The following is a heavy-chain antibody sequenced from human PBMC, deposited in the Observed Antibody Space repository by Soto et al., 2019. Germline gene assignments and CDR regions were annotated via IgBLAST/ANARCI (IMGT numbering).Heavy chain of an antibody. CDR1: GYTFTSYA. J-gene: IGHJ4*02. CDR2: INAGNGNT. V-gene: IGHV1-3*01. D-gene: IGHD3-16*01. CDR3: ARDVDSITYYFDY. Sequence: ASVKVSCKASGYTFTSYAMHWVRQAPGQRLEWMGWINAGNGNTKYSQKFQGRVTITRDTSASTAYMELSSLRSEDTAVYYCARDVDSITYYFDYWGQGTLVTVSS.